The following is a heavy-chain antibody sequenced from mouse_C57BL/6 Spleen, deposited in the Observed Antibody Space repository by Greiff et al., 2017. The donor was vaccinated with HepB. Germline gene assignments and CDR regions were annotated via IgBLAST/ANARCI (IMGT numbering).Heavy chain of an antibody. J-gene: IGHJ3*01. CDR1: GYSITSGYY. D-gene: IGHD2-4*01. CDR2: ISYDGSN. CDR3: ARDYYDSWFAY. Sequence: VQLKESGPGLVKPSQSLSLTCSVTGYSITSGYYWNWIRQFPGNKLEWMGYISYDGSNNYNPSLKNRISITRDTSKNQFFLKLNSVTTEATATYYCARDYYDSWFAYWGQGTLVTVSA. V-gene: IGHV3-6*01.